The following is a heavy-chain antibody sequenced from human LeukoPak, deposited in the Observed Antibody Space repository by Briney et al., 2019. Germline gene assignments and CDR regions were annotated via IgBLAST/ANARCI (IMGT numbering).Heavy chain of an antibody. J-gene: IGHJ4*02. D-gene: IGHD3-22*01. Sequence: SETPSLTCAVYGVSFSVYYWSWIRQPPGKGLEWIGEINHSGSTNYNPSLKSRVTISVDTSKNQFSLKLSSVTDADTAVYYCPGASYYYDSSGYYHDGYFDYWGQGTLVTVSS. V-gene: IGHV4-34*01. CDR3: PGASYYYDSSGYYHDGYFDY. CDR1: GVSFSVYY. CDR2: INHSGST.